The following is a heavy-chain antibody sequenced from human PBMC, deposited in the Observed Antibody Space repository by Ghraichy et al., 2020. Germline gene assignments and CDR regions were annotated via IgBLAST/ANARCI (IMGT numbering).Heavy chain of an antibody. J-gene: IGHJ6*02. CDR2: IYYSGST. V-gene: IGHV4-59*01. CDR3: ARGGPLSSTAALYYYARDV. CDR1: GGSMSSYY. D-gene: IGHD6-6*01. Sequence: SQTLSLTCTVSGGSMSSYYWSWIRQPPGKGLEWIGYIYYSGSTNYNPSLKSRVTILVDTSKNQFSLKLSSVTAADTAVYYCARGGPLSSTAALYYYARDVWGQGTTVTVSS.